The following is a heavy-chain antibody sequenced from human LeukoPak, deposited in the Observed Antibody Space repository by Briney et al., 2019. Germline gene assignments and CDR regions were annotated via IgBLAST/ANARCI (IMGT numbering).Heavy chain of an antibody. J-gene: IGHJ4*02. CDR3: ARGYSGSYFPFGY. Sequence: SETLSLTCVLYGGSFTDYYWSRVRQSPGKGLEWIGEINHSGSTNYNPSLKSRVTISVDTSKNQFSLKLSSVTAADTAVYYCARGYSGSYFPFGYWGQGTLVTVSS. V-gene: IGHV4-34*01. CDR1: GGSFTDYY. CDR2: INHSGST. D-gene: IGHD1-26*01.